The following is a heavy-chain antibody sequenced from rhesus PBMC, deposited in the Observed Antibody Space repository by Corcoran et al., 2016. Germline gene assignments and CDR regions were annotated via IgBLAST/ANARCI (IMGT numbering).Heavy chain of an antibody. CDR1: GGSITSGYYY. Sequence: QVQLQESGPGLVKPSETLSLTCAVSGGSITSGYYYCSWIRHPPGKGLEWIGYITYSGNTSYNPYLQSRVPISRDTAKNQFSLTRSSVTAADTAVYYCAREIGSSYKNWYFDLWGPGTPITISS. D-gene: IGHD4-29*01. CDR3: AREIGSSYKNWYFDL. V-gene: IGHV4-122*02. CDR2: ITYSGNT. J-gene: IGHJ2*01.